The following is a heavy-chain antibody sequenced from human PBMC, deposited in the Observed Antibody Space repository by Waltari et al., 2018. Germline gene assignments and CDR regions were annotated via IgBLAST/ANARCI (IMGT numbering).Heavy chain of an antibody. V-gene: IGHV4-61*02. Sequence: QVQLQESGPGLVKPSQTLSLTCTVSGGSISSGSYYWSWIRQPAGKGREWIGRIYTSGSTNYNPSLKSRVTISVDTSKNQFSLKLSSVTAADTAVYYCARDRVVVAATAGVYYYYMDVWGKGTTVTVSS. J-gene: IGHJ6*03. CDR1: GGSISSGSYY. CDR2: IYTSGST. D-gene: IGHD2-15*01. CDR3: ARDRVVVAATAGVYYYYMDV.